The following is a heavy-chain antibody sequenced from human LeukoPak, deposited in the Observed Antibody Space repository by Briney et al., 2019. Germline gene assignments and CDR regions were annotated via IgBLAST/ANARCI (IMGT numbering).Heavy chain of an antibody. D-gene: IGHD3/OR15-3a*01. CDR2: ISSSGSTI. V-gene: IGHV3-11*04. CDR1: GFTFSDYY. Sequence: GGSLRLSCAASGFTFSDYYMGWIRQAPGKGLEWVSYISSSGSTIYYADSVKGRFTISRDNAKNTLYLQMNSLRAEDTAVYYCARGAWTAYYFDYWGQGTLVTVSS. CDR3: ARGAWTAYYFDY. J-gene: IGHJ4*02.